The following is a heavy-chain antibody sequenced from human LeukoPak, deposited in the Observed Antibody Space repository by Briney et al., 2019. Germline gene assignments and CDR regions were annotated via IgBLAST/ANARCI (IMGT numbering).Heavy chain of an antibody. Sequence: GGSLRLSCAASGFTFSSYSMNWVRQAPGKGLEWVSAISGSGGSTYYADSVKGRFTISRDNSKNTLYLQMNSLRAEDTVVYYCAKDSRRYYYDSSGYTPQFDYWGQGTLVTVSS. J-gene: IGHJ4*02. V-gene: IGHV3-23*01. CDR2: ISGSGGST. CDR1: GFTFSSYS. D-gene: IGHD3-22*01. CDR3: AKDSRRYYYDSSGYTPQFDY.